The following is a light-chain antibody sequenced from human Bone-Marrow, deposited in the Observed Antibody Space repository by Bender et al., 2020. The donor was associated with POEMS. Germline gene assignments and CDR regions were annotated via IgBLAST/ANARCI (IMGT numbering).Light chain of an antibody. V-gene: IGLV2-23*01. CDR1: SSVFGSHNL. J-gene: IGLJ3*02. CDR2: GGN. Sequence: QSALTQPASVSGSPGQSVTISCTGDSSVFGSHNLVSWYQYRPGKAPKLIIYGGNARPSGISPRFSGSQSGNAASLTISGLQAEDEADYYCCSSPGYISWVFGGGTKLTVL. CDR3: CSSPGYISWV.